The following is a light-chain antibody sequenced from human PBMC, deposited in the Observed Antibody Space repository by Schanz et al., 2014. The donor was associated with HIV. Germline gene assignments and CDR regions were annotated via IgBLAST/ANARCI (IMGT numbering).Light chain of an antibody. CDR2: DAS. CDR3: LQDYNYPWT. J-gene: IGKJ1*01. Sequence: DIQMTQSPSSLSASVGDRVTITCQASQDISNSLNWYQQKPRKAPKLLIYDASNLETGVPSRFTGSGSGTDFTFTISSLQPEDFATYYCLQDYNYPWTFGQGTKVEIK. CDR1: QDISNS. V-gene: IGKV1-33*01.